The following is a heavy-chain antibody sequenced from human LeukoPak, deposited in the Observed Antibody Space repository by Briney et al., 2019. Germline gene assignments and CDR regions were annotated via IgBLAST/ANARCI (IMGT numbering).Heavy chain of an antibody. J-gene: IGHJ4*02. CDR1: GDSISSSPYY. V-gene: IGHV4-39*07. Sequence: PSETLSLTCTVSGDSISSSPYYWGWIRQSPGKGLEWIGSIYSSGSTYYNPSLRSRVTISVDTSKNQFSLKLRSVTAADTAVYYCARGGSSGWFDYWGQGTLVTVSS. CDR2: IYSSGST. CDR3: ARGGSSGWFDY. D-gene: IGHD6-19*01.